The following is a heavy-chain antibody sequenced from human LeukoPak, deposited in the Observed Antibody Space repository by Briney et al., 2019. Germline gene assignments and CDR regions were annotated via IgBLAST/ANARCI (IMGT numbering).Heavy chain of an antibody. D-gene: IGHD3-22*01. CDR1: GYTFTIYG. Sequence: ASVTVSFTASGYTFTIYGISWVRQAPGQGLEWMGWISAYNGNTNYAQKLQGRVTMTTDTSTSTAYMELRSLRSDDTAVYYCARGRTYYDSSGYPTPHDAFDIWGQGTMVTVSS. CDR2: ISAYNGNT. J-gene: IGHJ3*02. CDR3: ARGRTYYDSSGYPTPHDAFDI. V-gene: IGHV1-18*01.